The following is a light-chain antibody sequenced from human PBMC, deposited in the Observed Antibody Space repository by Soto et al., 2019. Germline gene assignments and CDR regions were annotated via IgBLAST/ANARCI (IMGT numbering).Light chain of an antibody. J-gene: IGLJ1*01. Sequence: QSVLTQPPSVSGAPGQRVTISCTGSSSNIGAGYDVHWYQQLPGTAPKVLIYGNSNRPSGVPDRFSGSKSGTSASLAITGLQAEDEADYYCQSYDSSLSGPWVFGTGTKVTVL. CDR3: QSYDSSLSGPWV. V-gene: IGLV1-40*01. CDR1: SSNIGAGYD. CDR2: GNS.